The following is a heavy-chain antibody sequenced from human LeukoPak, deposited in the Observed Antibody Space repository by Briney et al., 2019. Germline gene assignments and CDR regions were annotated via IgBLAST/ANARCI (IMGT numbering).Heavy chain of an antibody. CDR1: GYTFTGYY. V-gene: IGHV1-2*02. Sequence: ASVKVSCRASGYTFTGYYMHWVRQAPGQGLEWMGWINPDSGDTNSAEKFEGRVTMTRDTSITTAYMELTRLTSDDTAVYYCARASGRYLYYFDYWAQGTLVTVSS. J-gene: IGHJ4*02. CDR3: ARASGRYLYYFDY. D-gene: IGHD1-26*01. CDR2: INPDSGDT.